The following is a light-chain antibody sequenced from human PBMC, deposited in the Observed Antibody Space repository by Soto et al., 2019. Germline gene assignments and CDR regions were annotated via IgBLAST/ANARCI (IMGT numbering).Light chain of an antibody. CDR1: QSVTSGR. V-gene: IGKV3D-20*01. CDR3: QQYATSQT. CDR2: DAS. Sequence: DIVLTQSPATLSLSPGERATLSCGASQSVTSGRIAWYQQKPGLAPRLLIYDASSRDSGIPDRFSGWGSGTDFTLTISRLEPEDFAVYYCQQYATSQTFGQGTKVEIK. J-gene: IGKJ1*01.